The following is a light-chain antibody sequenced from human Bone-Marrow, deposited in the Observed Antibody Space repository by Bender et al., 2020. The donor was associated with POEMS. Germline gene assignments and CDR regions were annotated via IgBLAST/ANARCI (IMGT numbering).Light chain of an antibody. CDR3: SSFTTSDTWV. CDR1: SSDVGTYNF. V-gene: IGLV2-14*03. Sequence: QSVLTQPASVSGSPGQSITISCTGTSSDVGTYNFVSWYQQHPGKAPKLIIYDVTNRPSGVSNRFSGSKSVNTASLTISGLQAEDEADYYCSSFTTSDTWVFGGGTKLTVL. CDR2: DVT. J-gene: IGLJ3*02.